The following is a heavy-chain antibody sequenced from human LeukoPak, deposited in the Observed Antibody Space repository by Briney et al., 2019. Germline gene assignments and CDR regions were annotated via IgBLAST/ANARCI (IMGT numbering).Heavy chain of an antibody. CDR1: GGSFSGYY. J-gene: IGHJ4*02. CDR2: INHSGST. V-gene: IGHV4-34*01. CDR3: ARSRTPTDFDY. Sequence: SETLSLTCAVYGGSFSGYYWSWIRQPPGKGLEWIGEINHSGSTNYNPSLKSRVTISVDTSKNQFSLKLSSVTAADTAVYYCARSRTPTDFDYWAREPWSPSPQ.